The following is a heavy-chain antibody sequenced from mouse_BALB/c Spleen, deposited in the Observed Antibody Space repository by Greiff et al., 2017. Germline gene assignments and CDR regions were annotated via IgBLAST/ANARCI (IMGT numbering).Heavy chain of an antibody. CDR3: ASYDGYYELYYFDY. J-gene: IGHJ2*01. D-gene: IGHD2-3*01. CDR1: GYSFTSYW. CDR2: IDPSDSET. V-gene: IGHV1S126*01. Sequence: VKLMESGPQLVRPGASVKISCKASGYSFTSYWMHWVKQRPGQGLEWIGMIDPSDSETRLNQKFKDKATLTVDKSSSTAYMQLSSPTSEDSAVYYCASYDGYYELYYFDYWGQGTTLTVSS.